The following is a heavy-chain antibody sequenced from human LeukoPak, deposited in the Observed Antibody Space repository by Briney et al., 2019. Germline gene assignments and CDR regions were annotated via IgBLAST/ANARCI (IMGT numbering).Heavy chain of an antibody. Sequence: GGSLRLSCAASGFTFDDYGMSWVRHAPGKGLEWVSGINWNGGSTGYAYSVKGRFTISRDNANNSLYLQMNSLMAQDTALYYCGRDSSGWYASFDYWGQGTLVTVSS. J-gene: IGHJ4*02. CDR3: GRDSSGWYASFDY. D-gene: IGHD6-19*01. CDR1: GFTFDDYG. V-gene: IGHV3-20*04. CDR2: INWNGGST.